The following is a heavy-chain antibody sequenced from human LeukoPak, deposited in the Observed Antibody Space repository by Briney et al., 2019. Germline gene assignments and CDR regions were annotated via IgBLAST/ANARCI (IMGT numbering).Heavy chain of an antibody. CDR3: ARVSWAVAGLLGMDV. D-gene: IGHD6-19*01. V-gene: IGHV1-46*01. J-gene: IGHJ6*03. Sequence: ASVKVSCKAFGYTFTSNYMHWVRQAPGQGPEWMGVISPSGGSTTYAQKFQGRVTLTRDMSTSTDYLELSSLRSEDTAVYYCARVSWAVAGLLGMDVWGKGTTVTVSS. CDR2: ISPSGGST. CDR1: GYTFTSNY.